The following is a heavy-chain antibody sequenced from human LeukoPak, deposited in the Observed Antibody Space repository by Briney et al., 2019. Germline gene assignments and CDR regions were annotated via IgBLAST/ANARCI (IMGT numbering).Heavy chain of an antibody. Sequence: SETLSLTCTVSGGSISSYYWSWIRQPPGKGLEWIGYIYYSGSTNYNPSLKSRVTISVDTSKNQFSLKLRSVTAADTAVYYCARLELWFGEPNIYYYYGMDVWGQGTTVTVSS. CDR3: ARLELWFGEPNIYYYYGMDV. CDR2: IYYSGST. V-gene: IGHV4-59*08. CDR1: GGSISSYY. D-gene: IGHD3-10*01. J-gene: IGHJ6*02.